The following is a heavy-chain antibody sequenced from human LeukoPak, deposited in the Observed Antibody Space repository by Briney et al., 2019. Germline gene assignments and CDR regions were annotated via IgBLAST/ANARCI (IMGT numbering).Heavy chain of an antibody. CDR1: GGSISSSSYY. V-gene: IGHV4-39*07. J-gene: IGHJ4*02. CDR3: ARSYSGSYSYMDV. Sequence: SETLSLTCTVSGGSISSSSYYWGWIRQPPGKGLEWIGSIYYSGSTYYNPSLKSRVTISVDTSKNQFSLKLSSVTAADTAVYYCARSYSGSYSYMDVWGRGTLVTVSS. D-gene: IGHD1-26*01. CDR2: IYYSGST.